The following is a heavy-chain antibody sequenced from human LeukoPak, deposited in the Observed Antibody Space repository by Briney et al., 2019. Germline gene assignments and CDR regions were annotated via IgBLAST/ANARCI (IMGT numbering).Heavy chain of an antibody. D-gene: IGHD3-9*01. V-gene: IGHV4-4*07. J-gene: IGHJ5*02. CDR3: AREEDYDILTGYHNWFDP. CDR1: GYSISSGYY. CDR2: IYTSGST. Sequence: SETLSLTCTVSGYSISSGYYWGWIRQPAGKGLEWIGRIYTSGSTNYNPSLKSRVTMSVDTSKNQFSLKLSSVTAADTAVYYCAREEDYDILTGYHNWFDPWGQGTLVTVSS.